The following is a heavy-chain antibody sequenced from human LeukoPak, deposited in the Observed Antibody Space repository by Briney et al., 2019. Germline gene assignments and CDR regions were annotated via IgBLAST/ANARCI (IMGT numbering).Heavy chain of an antibody. Sequence: GGSLRLSCAASGFTFSSYWMSWVRQAPGKGLEWVANIKQDGSEKYYVDSVKGRFTISRDNAKNSLYLQMNSLGAEDTAVYYCRGYSSGWLYYFDYWGQGTLVTVSS. D-gene: IGHD6-13*01. CDR2: IKQDGSEK. V-gene: IGHV3-7*01. CDR3: RGYSSGWLYYFDY. J-gene: IGHJ4*02. CDR1: GFTFSSYW.